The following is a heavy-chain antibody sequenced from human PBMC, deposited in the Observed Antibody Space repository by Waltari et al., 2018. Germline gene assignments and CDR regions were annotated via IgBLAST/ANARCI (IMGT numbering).Heavy chain of an antibody. V-gene: IGHV4-30-2*01. D-gene: IGHD6-6*01. J-gene: IGHJ3*02. CDR2: IYHSGST. CDR1: GGSIRSGGSS. CDR3: ARVSIAARQDAFDI. Sequence: QLQLQESGSGLVKPSQTLSLTCAVSGGSIRSGGSSWSWIRQPPGKGLEWIGYIYHSGSTYYNPSLKSRVTISVDRSKNQFSLKLSSVTAADTAVYYCARVSIAARQDAFDIWGQGTMVTVSS.